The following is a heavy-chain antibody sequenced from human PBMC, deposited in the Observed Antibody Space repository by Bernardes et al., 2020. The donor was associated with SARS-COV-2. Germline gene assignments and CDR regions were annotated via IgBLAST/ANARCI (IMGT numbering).Heavy chain of an antibody. Sequence: GGSLRLSCAASGFTFSNYAMSWVRQAPGKGLEWVSGISGSGGSTYYTDSVKGRFTISRDNSKNTVYLQMNSLRAEDTAKYYCVKSPVSVVDYYGLDVWGQGTTVTVSS. J-gene: IGHJ6*02. V-gene: IGHV3-23*01. CDR3: VKSPVSVVDYYGLDV. D-gene: IGHD2-15*01. CDR2: ISGSGGST. CDR1: GFTFSNYA.